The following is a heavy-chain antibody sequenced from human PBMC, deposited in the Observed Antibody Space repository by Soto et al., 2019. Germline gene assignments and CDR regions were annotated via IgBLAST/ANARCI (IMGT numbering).Heavy chain of an antibody. CDR1: GGTFSSYT. J-gene: IGHJ4*02. CDR2: IIPILGIA. CDR3: ARAAYDSSGYGY. Sequence: SVKVSCKASGGTFSSYTISWVRQAPGQGLEWMGRIIPILGIANYAQKFQGRVTITADKSTSTAYMELSSLRSEDTAMYYCARAAYDSSGYGYWGQGTLVTVSS. V-gene: IGHV1-69*02. D-gene: IGHD3-22*01.